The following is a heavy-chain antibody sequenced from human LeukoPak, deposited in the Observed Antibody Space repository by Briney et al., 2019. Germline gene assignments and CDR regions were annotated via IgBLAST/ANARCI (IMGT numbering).Heavy chain of an antibody. CDR2: IYYSGST. CDR3: ARDFSSGYYYYMDV. V-gene: IGHV4-59*01. D-gene: IGHD3-10*01. J-gene: IGHJ6*03. CDR1: GGSISNYY. Sequence: SETLSLTCTVSGGSISNYYWSWIRQPPGKGLEWIGYIYYSGSTNYNPSLKSRVTISVDTSKNQFSLKLSSVTAADTAVYYCARDFSSGYYYYMDVWGKGTTVTISS.